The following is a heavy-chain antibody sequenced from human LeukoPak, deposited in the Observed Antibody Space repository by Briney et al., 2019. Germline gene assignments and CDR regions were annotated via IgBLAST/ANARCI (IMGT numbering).Heavy chain of an antibody. V-gene: IGHV4-59*08. CDR3: ARHITNWPARGIDP. D-gene: IGHD1-1*01. Sequence: NPSETLSLTCTVSGGSISSYYWSWIRQPPGKGLEWIGHISYSGSTKYNPSLKSRVTISVDTSKNQFSLKLRSVTAADTAVYYCARHITNWPARGIDPWGQGTLVTVSS. CDR2: ISYSGST. J-gene: IGHJ5*02. CDR1: GGSISSYY.